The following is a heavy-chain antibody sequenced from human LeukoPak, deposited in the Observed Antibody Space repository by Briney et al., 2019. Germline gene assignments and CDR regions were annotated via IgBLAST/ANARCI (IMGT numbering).Heavy chain of an antibody. V-gene: IGHV4-39*01. Sequence: PSETLSLTCTVSGGSISSSSYYWGWIRQPPGKGLEWIGSIYYSGSTYYNPSLKGRVTISVDTSKNQFSLKVSSVTAADMAVYYCARGYYYMDVWGKGTTVTVSS. J-gene: IGHJ6*03. CDR1: GGSISSSSYY. CDR3: ARGYYYMDV. CDR2: IYYSGST.